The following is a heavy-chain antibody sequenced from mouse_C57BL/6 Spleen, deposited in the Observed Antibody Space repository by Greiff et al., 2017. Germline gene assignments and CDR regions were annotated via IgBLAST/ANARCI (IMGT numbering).Heavy chain of an antibody. D-gene: IGHD1-1*01. CDR1: GYAFTNYL. J-gene: IGHJ4*01. CDR2: INPGSGGT. Sequence: QVQLQQSGAELVRPGTSVKVSCTASGYAFTNYLIEWVKQRPGQGLEWIGVINPGSGGTNYNEKFKGKATLTADKSSSTAYMQLSSLTSEDSAVYFCARPFTTVEAGGYYYAMDYWGQGTSVTVSS. CDR3: ARPFTTVEAGGYYYAMDY. V-gene: IGHV1-54*01.